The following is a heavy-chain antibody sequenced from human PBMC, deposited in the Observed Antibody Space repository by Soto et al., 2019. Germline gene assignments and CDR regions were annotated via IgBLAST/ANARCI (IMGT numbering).Heavy chain of an antibody. CDR1: GFTFSSYR. V-gene: IGHV3-74*01. CDR3: TRDREGLAY. Sequence: EVQLVESGGDLVQPGGSLRLSCAASGFTFSSYRMHWVRQAPGKGLVWVSSINSDGSTNHADSVKGRFTISSDNAKNTLYLQMNSLRVEDTAVYYCTRDREGLAYWGQGTLVTVSS. J-gene: IGHJ4*02. CDR2: INSDGST.